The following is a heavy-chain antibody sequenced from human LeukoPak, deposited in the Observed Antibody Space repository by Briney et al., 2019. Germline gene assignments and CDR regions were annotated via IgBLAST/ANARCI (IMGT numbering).Heavy chain of an antibody. CDR1: GFTVSSNY. J-gene: IGHJ4*02. CDR3: ARGKYDFWSGYYLDY. D-gene: IGHD3-3*01. CDR2: IYSGGST. V-gene: IGHV3-66*02. Sequence: GGSLRLSCAASGFTVSSNYMSWVRQAPGKGLEWVSVIYSGGSTYYADSVKGRFTISRANSKNTLYLQMNSLRAEDTAVYYCARGKYDFWSGYYLDYWGQGTLVTVSS.